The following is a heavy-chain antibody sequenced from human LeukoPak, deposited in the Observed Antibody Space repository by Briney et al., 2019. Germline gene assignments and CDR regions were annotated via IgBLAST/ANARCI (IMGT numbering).Heavy chain of an antibody. Sequence: GASVKVSCKASGYTFTSYDINWVRQATGQGLEWMGWMNPNSGNTGYAQKFQGRVTMTRNTSISTAYMELSSLRSEDTAVYYCARSVYSYGSYYFDHWGQGTLVTVSS. J-gene: IGHJ4*02. V-gene: IGHV1-8*01. D-gene: IGHD5-18*01. CDR2: MNPNSGNT. CDR3: ARSVYSYGSYYFDH. CDR1: GYTFTSYD.